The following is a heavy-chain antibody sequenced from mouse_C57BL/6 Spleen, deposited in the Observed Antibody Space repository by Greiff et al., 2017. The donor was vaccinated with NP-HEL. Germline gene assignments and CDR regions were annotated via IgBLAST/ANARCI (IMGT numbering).Heavy chain of an antibody. CDR2: INYDGSST. V-gene: IGHV5-16*01. CDR1: GFTFSDYY. CDR3: ARDRYGSSYVGYFDV. J-gene: IGHJ1*03. Sequence: EVKLMESEGGLVQPGSSMKLSCTASGFTFSDYYMAWVRQVPEKGLEWVANINYDGSSTYYLDSLKSRFIISRDNAKNILYLQMSSLKSEDTATYYCARDRYGSSYVGYFDVWGTGTTVTVSS. D-gene: IGHD1-1*01.